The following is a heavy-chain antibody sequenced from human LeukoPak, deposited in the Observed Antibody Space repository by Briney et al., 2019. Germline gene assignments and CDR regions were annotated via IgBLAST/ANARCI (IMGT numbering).Heavy chain of an antibody. CDR2: AFSDGRT. CDR3: ARGDFDY. V-gene: IGHV3-53*01. J-gene: IGHJ4*02. CDR1: GITVSTNY. Sequence: GGSLRLSCAASGITVSTNYMSWVRQAPGKGLEWVSIAFSDGRTFYADSVKGRFTISRDSSKNTVFLQMNSLRAEYTAVYYCARGDFDYWGQGTLVTVSS.